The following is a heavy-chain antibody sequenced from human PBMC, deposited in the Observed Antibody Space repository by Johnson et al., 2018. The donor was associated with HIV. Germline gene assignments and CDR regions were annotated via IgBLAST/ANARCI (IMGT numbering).Heavy chain of an antibody. J-gene: IGHJ3*02. V-gene: IGHV3-30*02. CDR1: GFTFDDYG. CDR2: IWYDGSNK. CDR3: AKDGPIYCGGDCYYGRGSFDI. D-gene: IGHD2-21*01. Sequence: QVQVVESGGVVVQPGGSLRLSCAASGFTFDDYGMSWVRQAPGKGLEWVAVIWYDGSNKYYADSVKGRFNIARDNSKNTLYLQMNSLRAEDTAVYYCAKDGPIYCGGDCYYGRGSFDIWGQGTMVTVSS.